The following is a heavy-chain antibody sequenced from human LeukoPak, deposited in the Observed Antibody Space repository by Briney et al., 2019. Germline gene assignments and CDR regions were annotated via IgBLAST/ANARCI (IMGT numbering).Heavy chain of an antibody. CDR2: INPNSGAT. Sequence: ASVKVSCKASGYTFTGYYMHWVRQAPGQGLEWMGWINPNSGATTSPQRFQGRVTMTRDTSISTAYMELSRLTSDDTAIYYCARDYTLGNYWGQGTLVTVSS. J-gene: IGHJ4*02. D-gene: IGHD3-10*01. CDR3: ARDYTLGNY. CDR1: GYTFTGYY. V-gene: IGHV1-2*02.